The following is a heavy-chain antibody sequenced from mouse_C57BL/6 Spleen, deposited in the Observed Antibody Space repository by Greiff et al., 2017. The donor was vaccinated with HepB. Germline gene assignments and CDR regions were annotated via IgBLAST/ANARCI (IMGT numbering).Heavy chain of an antibody. D-gene: IGHD1-1*01. CDR1: GYTFTDYY. Sequence: VQLQQSGPVLVKPGASVKMSCKASGYTFTDYYMNWVKQSHGKSLEWIGVINPYNGGTSYNQKFKGKATLTVDKSSSTAYMELNSLTSEDSAVYYCAREVYYYGSREGAMDYWGQGTSVTVSS. CDR2: INPYNGGT. CDR3: AREVYYYGSREGAMDY. V-gene: IGHV1-19*01. J-gene: IGHJ4*01.